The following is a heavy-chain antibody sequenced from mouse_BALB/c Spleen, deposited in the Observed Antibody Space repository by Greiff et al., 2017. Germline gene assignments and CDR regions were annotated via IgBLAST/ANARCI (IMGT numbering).Heavy chain of an antibody. Sequence: EVQLQQSGGDLVKPGGSLKLSCAASGFTFSSYGMSWVRQTPDKRLEWVATISSGGSYTYYPDSVKGRFTISRDNAKNTLYLQMSSLKSEDTAMYYCARQGYDYDSYAMDYWGQGTSVTVSS. CDR3: ARQGYDYDSYAMDY. J-gene: IGHJ4*01. V-gene: IGHV5-6*01. D-gene: IGHD2-4*01. CDR2: ISSGGSYT. CDR1: GFTFSSYG.